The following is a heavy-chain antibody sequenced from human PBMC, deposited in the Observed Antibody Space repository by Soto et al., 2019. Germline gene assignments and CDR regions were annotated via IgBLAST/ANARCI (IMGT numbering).Heavy chain of an antibody. CDR3: ARVGGYNWFDT. CDR1: GFTFSRFW. Sequence: EVQLVESGGGLVQPGGSLRLSCAASGFTFSRFWMHWVRQAPGKGLLWVSRIDSDGSSTNYADSVKGRFTVSRDNAKNTLYLQMNSLRAEDTAVYYCARVGGYNWFDTWCQGTGVTVSS. CDR2: IDSDGSST. V-gene: IGHV3-74*01. J-gene: IGHJ5*02.